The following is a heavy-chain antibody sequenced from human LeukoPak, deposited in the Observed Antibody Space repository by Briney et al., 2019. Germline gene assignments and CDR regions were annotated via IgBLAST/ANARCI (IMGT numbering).Heavy chain of an antibody. CDR2: IYSGGST. V-gene: IGHV3-53*01. J-gene: IGHJ4*02. CDR3: ARDKRNSYGYDN. CDR1: GFTVSSNY. Sequence: GGSLRLYCAASGFTVSSNYMSWVRQAPGKGLEWVSVIYSGGSTYYADSVKGRFTISRDNSKNTLYLQMNSLRAEDTAVYYCARDKRNSYGYDNWGQGTLVTVSS. D-gene: IGHD5-18*01.